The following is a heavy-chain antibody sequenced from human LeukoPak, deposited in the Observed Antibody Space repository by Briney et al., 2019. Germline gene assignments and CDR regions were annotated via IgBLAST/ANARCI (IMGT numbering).Heavy chain of an antibody. CDR1: GYTFTGYY. D-gene: IGHD5-24*01. Sequence: ASVKVSCKASGYTFTGYYMHWVRQAPGQGLEWMGWINPNSGGTNYAQKFQGRVTMTRDTSISTAYMELSRLRSDDTAVYYCATTRQRWLQLGYYYYMDVWGKGTTVTVSS. V-gene: IGHV1-2*02. CDR3: ATTRQRWLQLGYYYYMDV. CDR2: INPNSGGT. J-gene: IGHJ6*03.